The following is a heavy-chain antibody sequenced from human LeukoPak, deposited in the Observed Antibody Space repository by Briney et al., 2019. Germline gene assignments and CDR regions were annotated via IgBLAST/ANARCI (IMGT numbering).Heavy chain of an antibody. CDR3: ARDLSGVTGYTYGRGIDY. CDR1: GFSFTTYW. CDR2: INQDESSQ. Sequence: GGSLRLSCAASGFSFTTYWMGWVRQAPGKGLEWVANINQDESSQYYVDAVRGRFTISRDNAKTSLYLQMNSLRAEDTAVYYCARDLSGVTGYTYGRGIDYWGQGTLVTVSS. J-gene: IGHJ4*02. V-gene: IGHV3-7*01. D-gene: IGHD5-18*01.